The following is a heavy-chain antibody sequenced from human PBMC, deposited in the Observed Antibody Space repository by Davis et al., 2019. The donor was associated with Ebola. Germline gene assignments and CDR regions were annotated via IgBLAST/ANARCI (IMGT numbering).Heavy chain of an antibody. CDR3: ARDSGYDFWRYYYYYMDV. D-gene: IGHD3-3*01. J-gene: IGHJ6*03. V-gene: IGHV1-69*13. Sequence: SVKVSCKASGYTFTSYGISWVRQAPGQGLEWMGGIIPIFGTANYAQKFQGRVTITADESTSTAYMELSSLRSDDTAVYYCARDSGYDFWRYYYYYMDVWGKGTTVTVSS. CDR1: GYTFTSYG. CDR2: IIPIFGTA.